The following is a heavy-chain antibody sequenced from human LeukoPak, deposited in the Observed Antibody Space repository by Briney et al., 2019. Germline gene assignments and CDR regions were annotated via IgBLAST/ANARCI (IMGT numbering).Heavy chain of an antibody. D-gene: IGHD3-10*01. CDR3: AKDRSRYAGNAFDF. CDR1: GFTFSNYA. J-gene: IGHJ3*01. V-gene: IGHV3-23*01. Sequence: GGSLRLSCAASGFTFSNYAMSWVRQAPGKGLEWVSGMSIRADSTTSADSVKGRFTISRGNSKNTLYLQMNSLRAEDTAVYYCAKDRSRYAGNAFDFWGQGTMVTVSS. CDR2: MSIRADST.